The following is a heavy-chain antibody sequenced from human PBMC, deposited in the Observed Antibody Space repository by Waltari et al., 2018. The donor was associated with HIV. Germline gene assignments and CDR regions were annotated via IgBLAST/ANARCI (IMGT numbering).Heavy chain of an antibody. CDR2: IYTSGST. D-gene: IGHD3-3*01. CDR1: GGSIISGSYY. Sequence: QVQLQESGPGLVKPSQTLSLTCPVSGGSIISGSYYWRWIRPPAGKGLEWIGRIYTSGSTNYNPSLKSRVTISVDTSKNQFSLKLSSVTAADTAVYYCARAVFGVVTGWFDPWGQGTLVTVSS. V-gene: IGHV4-61*02. CDR3: ARAVFGVVTGWFDP. J-gene: IGHJ5*02.